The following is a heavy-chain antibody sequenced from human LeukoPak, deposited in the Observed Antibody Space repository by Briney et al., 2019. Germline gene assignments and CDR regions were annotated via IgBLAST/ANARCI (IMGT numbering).Heavy chain of an antibody. Sequence: SETLSLTCTVSGGSISSGNYYRSWIRQPAGKGLEWIGRILTSGSSNSNPSLTSRITMSVDTSQNQFSLKLFSVTAADTAVYYCARDNARGGSFSDYLRYFQVWGQGTLVTVSS. CDR2: ILTSGSS. J-gene: IGHJ1*01. CDR3: ARDNARGGSFSDYLRYFQV. D-gene: IGHD5/OR15-5a*01. CDR1: GGSISSGNYY. V-gene: IGHV4-61*02.